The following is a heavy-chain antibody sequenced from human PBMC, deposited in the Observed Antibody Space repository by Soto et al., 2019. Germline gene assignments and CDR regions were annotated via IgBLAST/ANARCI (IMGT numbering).Heavy chain of an antibody. CDR1: EYALTELS. CDR2: FDPEDGET. D-gene: IGHD3-10*01. Sequence: GASVKVSCKVSEYALTELSIHWVRQAPGKGLEWIGGFDPEDGETIYAQKFQGRVTMTEDTSTQTAYMELSSLRSEDTAVYYCAVCHMRLRWFGETLSYWGQGSLVIVSA. CDR3: AVCHMRLRWFGETLSY. J-gene: IGHJ4*02. V-gene: IGHV1-24*01.